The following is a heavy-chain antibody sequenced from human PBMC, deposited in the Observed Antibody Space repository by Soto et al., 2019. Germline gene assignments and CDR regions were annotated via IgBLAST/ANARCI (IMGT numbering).Heavy chain of an antibody. CDR1: GFTFSTYA. CDR3: AKDRYGDYGGIDY. D-gene: IGHD4-17*01. Sequence: EVQLLESGGGLVQPGGSLRLPCAASGFTFSTYAMIWVRQAPGKGLEWVSVITGSGGSTYYADSVKGRFTISRDTSKNTLVLQMNSLRAEDTAVYYCAKDRYGDYGGIDYWGQGTMVTVSS. V-gene: IGHV3-23*01. J-gene: IGHJ4*02. CDR2: ITGSGGST.